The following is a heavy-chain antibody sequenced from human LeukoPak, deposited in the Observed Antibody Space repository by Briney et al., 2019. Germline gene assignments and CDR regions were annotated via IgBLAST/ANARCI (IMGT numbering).Heavy chain of an antibody. D-gene: IGHD1-26*01. Sequence: QAGGSLRLSCAASGFTFSSYAMNWIRQAPGKGLEWVSAVRASDAGTSYADSVKGRFTISRDNSKNTLYLQMNSLRAEDTAVYYCAKNRGGSYYSGSDYWGQGTLVTVSS. CDR1: GFTFSSYA. J-gene: IGHJ4*02. CDR2: VRASDAGT. CDR3: AKNRGGSYYSGSDY. V-gene: IGHV3-23*01.